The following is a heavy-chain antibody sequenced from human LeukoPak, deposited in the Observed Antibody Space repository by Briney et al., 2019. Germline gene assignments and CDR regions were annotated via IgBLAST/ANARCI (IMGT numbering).Heavy chain of an antibody. Sequence: GGSLRLSCAASGFPFSSYPMSWVRQAPGKGLQWVSAISAGGDNTYYTDSVKGRFTISRDNSKSTLFLQMNSLRAEDTALYYCARHDYGAYWGQGTLVTVSS. CDR3: ARHDYGAY. CDR2: ISAGGDNT. V-gene: IGHV3-23*01. CDR1: GFPFSSYP. D-gene: IGHD4-17*01. J-gene: IGHJ4*02.